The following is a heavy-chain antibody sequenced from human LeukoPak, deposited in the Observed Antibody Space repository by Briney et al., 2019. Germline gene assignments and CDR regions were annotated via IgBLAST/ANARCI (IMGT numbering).Heavy chain of an antibody. CDR2: ISYDGSNK. CDR3: ARAGQAVAGTLFKYYYYYYGMDV. V-gene: IGHV3-30-3*01. D-gene: IGHD6-19*01. CDR1: GGSFSGYY. Sequence: LSLTCAVYGGSFSGYYWSWIRQPPGKGLEWVAVISYDGSNKYYADSVKGRFTISRDNSKNTLYLQMNSLRAEDTAVYYCARAGQAVAGTLFKYYYYYYGMDVWGQGTTVTVSS. J-gene: IGHJ6*02.